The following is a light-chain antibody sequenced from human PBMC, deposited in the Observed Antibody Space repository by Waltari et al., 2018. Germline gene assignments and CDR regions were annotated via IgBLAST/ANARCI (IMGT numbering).Light chain of an antibody. Sequence: EIVLTQSPGTLSLSTGERATLSCMASQSVSSSYLAWYQQKPGQAPRLLIYGASSRATGIPDRFSGSGSGTDFTLTISRLEPEDFAVYYCQQYGSSPPGITFGGGTKVEIK. V-gene: IGKV3-20*01. CDR1: QSVSSSY. CDR3: QQYGSSPPGIT. J-gene: IGKJ4*01. CDR2: GAS.